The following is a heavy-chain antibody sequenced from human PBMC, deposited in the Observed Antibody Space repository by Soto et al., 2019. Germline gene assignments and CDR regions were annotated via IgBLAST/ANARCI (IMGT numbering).Heavy chain of an antibody. Sequence: GGCRRLSCAASGFTFSSYGMHWVRQAPGKGLEWVAVIWYDGSNKYYADSVKGRFTISRDNSKNTLYLQMNSLRAEDTAVYYCAREEVRFLEWSIDYCGQGTLVTVSS. CDR1: GFTFSSYG. J-gene: IGHJ4*02. V-gene: IGHV3-33*01. D-gene: IGHD3-3*01. CDR3: AREEVRFLEWSIDY. CDR2: IWYDGSNK.